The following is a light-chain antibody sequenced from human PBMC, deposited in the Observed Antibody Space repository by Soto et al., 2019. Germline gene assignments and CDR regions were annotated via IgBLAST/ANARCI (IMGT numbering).Light chain of an antibody. CDR1: QSISAW. J-gene: IGKJ2*01. CDR2: MAT. CDR3: QQYNHYPYT. Sequence: DIQMTQSPSTLSASVGDRVTITCRASQSISAWFAWYQQKPGKAPNLLIYMATALQSGVPSRFSGSGSGTEFTLTISSLQPDDFATYYCQQYNHYPYTFGQGTNLEI. V-gene: IGKV1-5*03.